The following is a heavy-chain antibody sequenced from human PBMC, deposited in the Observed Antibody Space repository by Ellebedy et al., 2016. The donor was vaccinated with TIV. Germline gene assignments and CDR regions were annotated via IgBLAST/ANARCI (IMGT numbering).Heavy chain of an antibody. CDR2: FSYTGST. J-gene: IGHJ4*02. CDR1: GASIGSYS. CDR3: ARRKVRSGPAFDY. V-gene: IGHV4-59*08. D-gene: IGHD3-10*01. Sequence: MPSETLSLTCTVSGASIGSYSWAWIRQPPGMGLDYIGYFSYTGSTNYSPSLNSRVSISVDTSKNQFSLKLSSVTAADTAVYYCARRKVRSGPAFDYWGQGTLVTVSS.